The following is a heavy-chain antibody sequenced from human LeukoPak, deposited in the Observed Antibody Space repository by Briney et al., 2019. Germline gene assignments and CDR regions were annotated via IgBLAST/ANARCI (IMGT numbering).Heavy chain of an antibody. CDR1: GFTFSSYS. CDR2: ISSSSSYI. V-gene: IGHV3-21*01. CDR3: ARGSYSSGWSFDY. Sequence: PGGSLRLSCAASGFTFSSYSMNWVRQAPGKGLEWVSSISSSSSYIYYADSVKGRFTISRDNAKNSLYLQMNSLRAEDTAVYYCARGSYSSGWSFDYWGQGTLVTVSP. J-gene: IGHJ4*02. D-gene: IGHD6-19*01.